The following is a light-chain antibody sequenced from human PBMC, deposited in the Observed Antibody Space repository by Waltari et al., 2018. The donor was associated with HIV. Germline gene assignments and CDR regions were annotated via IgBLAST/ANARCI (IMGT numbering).Light chain of an antibody. CDR1: QRVNTL. CDR3: QQYNNWPIT. Sequence: EVVLTKSPATLSVSAGERASLSCRGSQRVNTLLAWYPQKPGQPHRLLITVASTRAADIPARVSGSGSGTEFTLAISSLQSEDSAVYDCQQYNNWPITFGQGTRLEIE. J-gene: IGKJ5*01. CDR2: VAS. V-gene: IGKV3-15*01.